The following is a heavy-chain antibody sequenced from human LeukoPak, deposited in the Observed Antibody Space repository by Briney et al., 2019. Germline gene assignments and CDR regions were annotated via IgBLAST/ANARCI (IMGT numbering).Heavy chain of an antibody. D-gene: IGHD3-10*01. Sequence: GGSLRLSCAASGFTFSSYSMNCVRQAPGKGLEWVSSISSSSSYIYYADSVKGRFTISRDNAKNSLYLQMNSLRAEDTAVYYCARDGMVRGVSNAFDIWGQGTMVTVSS. V-gene: IGHV3-21*01. CDR2: ISSSSSYI. CDR3: ARDGMVRGVSNAFDI. CDR1: GFTFSSYS. J-gene: IGHJ3*02.